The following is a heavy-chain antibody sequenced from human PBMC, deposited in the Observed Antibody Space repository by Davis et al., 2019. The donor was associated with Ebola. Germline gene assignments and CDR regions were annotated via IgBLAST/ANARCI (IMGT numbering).Heavy chain of an antibody. CDR2: INHSGST. CDR3: ARDPGAMVKTGWFDP. D-gene: IGHD5-18*01. Sequence: PSETLSLTCTVSGGSISSYYWSWIRQPPGKGLEWIGEINHSGSTNYNPSLKSRVTISVDTSKNQFSLKLSSVTAADTAVYYCARDPGAMVKTGWFDPWGQGTLVTVSS. V-gene: IGHV4-34*01. J-gene: IGHJ5*02. CDR1: GGSISSYY.